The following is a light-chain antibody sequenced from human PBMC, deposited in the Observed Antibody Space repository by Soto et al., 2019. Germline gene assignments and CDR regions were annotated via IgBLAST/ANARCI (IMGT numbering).Light chain of an antibody. Sequence: QSVMTQPPSASGTPGPRVTISCSGSSSNSGSNTVNWYQQLPGAAPKLLIYSNNQRPSGVPDRFSCSKSGTSASLAISGLQSEDEADYYCAAWDDSLNGYVFGTGTKVTVL. J-gene: IGLJ1*01. CDR3: AAWDDSLNGYV. CDR2: SNN. V-gene: IGLV1-44*01. CDR1: SSNSGSNT.